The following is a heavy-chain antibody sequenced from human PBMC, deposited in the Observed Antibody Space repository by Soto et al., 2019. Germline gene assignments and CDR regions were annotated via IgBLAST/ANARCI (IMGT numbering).Heavy chain of an antibody. CDR2: ISPGSSTT. D-gene: IGHD1-1*01. Sequence: GGSLRLSCAASEFTFGTYGMSWVRLAPGKGLEWISAISPGSSTTLYADSVKGRFTISRDNPKDTLYLQMNSLRDEDTALYYCARGGKAWNGFELWGRGTLVTVSS. CDR3: ARGGKAWNGFEL. V-gene: IGHV3-23*01. CDR1: EFTFGTYG. J-gene: IGHJ4*02.